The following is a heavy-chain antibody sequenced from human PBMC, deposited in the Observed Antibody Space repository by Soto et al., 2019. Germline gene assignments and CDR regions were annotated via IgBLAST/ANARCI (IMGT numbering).Heavy chain of an antibody. J-gene: IGHJ4*02. CDR2: IYYSGST. Sequence: QLQLQESGPGLVKPSETLSLTCTVSGGSISSSSYYWGWIRQPPGKGLECIGSIYYSGSTYYNPSLKSQVTIAADTSKNQFSLKLSSVTAADTAVYYCARNAGNSGSYPTYWGQRTLVTVSS. CDR3: ARNAGNSGSYPTY. CDR1: GGSISSSSYY. D-gene: IGHD1-26*01. V-gene: IGHV4-39*01.